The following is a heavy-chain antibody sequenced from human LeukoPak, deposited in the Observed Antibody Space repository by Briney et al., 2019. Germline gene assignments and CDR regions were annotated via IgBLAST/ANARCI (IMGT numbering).Heavy chain of an antibody. V-gene: IGHV4-59*01. CDR1: GVPIRCYY. CDR3: ARAGDYYDSSGQYYYYGMDV. J-gene: IGHJ6*02. CDR2: IYYSGST. D-gene: IGHD3-22*01. Sequence: SETLSLTCTGSGVPIRCYYWSWIRQPPGKGLEGIVNIYYSGSTNNNPTLKSRVTVSVDASKTQSSLKLSSVTAADTAVYYCARAGDYYDSSGQYYYYGMDVWGQGTTVTVSS.